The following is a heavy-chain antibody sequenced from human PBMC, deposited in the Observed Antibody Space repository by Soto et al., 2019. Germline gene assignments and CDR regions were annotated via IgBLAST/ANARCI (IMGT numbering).Heavy chain of an antibody. CDR1: GFTFSMYW. V-gene: IGHV3-74*01. D-gene: IGHD3-10*01. CDR2: ISDDGSRA. CDR3: TRGPRPSSVGTGAF. Sequence: EVQLVESGGDLVQPGGSLRLSCKASGFTFSMYWMHWVSQVPGKGPEWVSRISDDGSRADYADSVKGRFTIARDNAKNTLYLEMHVLRADDTAVYYCTRGPRPSSVGTGAFWGQGTPVTVSS. J-gene: IGHJ4*02.